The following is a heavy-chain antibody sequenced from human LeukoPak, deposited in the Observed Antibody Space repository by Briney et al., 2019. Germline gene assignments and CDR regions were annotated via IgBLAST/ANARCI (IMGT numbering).Heavy chain of an antibody. V-gene: IGHV3-30*04. J-gene: IGHJ3*02. CDR3: VRVRSPELWVDAFDI. CDR1: GFTFSSYA. Sequence: GGSLRLSCAASGFTFSSYAMHWVRQAPGKGLEWVAVISYDGSNKYYADSVKGRFTISRDNSKNTLYLQMNSLRAEDTAVYYCVRVRSPELWVDAFDIWGQGTMVTVSS. D-gene: IGHD1-26*01. CDR2: ISYDGSNK.